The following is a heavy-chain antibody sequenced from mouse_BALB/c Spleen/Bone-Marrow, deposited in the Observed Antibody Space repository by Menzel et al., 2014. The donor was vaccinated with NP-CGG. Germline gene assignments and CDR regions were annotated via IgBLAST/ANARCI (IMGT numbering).Heavy chain of an antibody. Sequence: EVKVVESGGGLVQPGSSLRLSCATSGFTFTDYYMNWVRQPPGKALEWLGFIRNKANGYTTEFSASVKGRFTISRDNSQSILYLQMNTRRAEDSATYYCARYDGYSDNAMDYWGQGTSVTVSS. J-gene: IGHJ4*01. CDR3: ARYDGYSDNAMDY. V-gene: IGHV7-3*02. D-gene: IGHD2-3*01. CDR2: IRNKANGYTT. CDR1: GFTFTDYY.